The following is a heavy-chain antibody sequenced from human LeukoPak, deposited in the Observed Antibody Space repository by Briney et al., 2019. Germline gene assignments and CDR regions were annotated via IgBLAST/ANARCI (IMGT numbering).Heavy chain of an antibody. CDR3: ARRVYYDTSGYHPTAGYFDL. J-gene: IGHJ2*01. CDR2: VYANGIT. CDR1: GGSIFNYY. D-gene: IGHD3-22*01. V-gene: IGHV4-4*08. Sequence: SETLSLTCTVSGGSIFNYYWHWIRHSPGKGLEWVGCVYANGITAYNPSLRSRGSMSIDTSRSQFSLRLTSVTAADTATYYCARRVYYDTSGYHPTAGYFDLWGRGTLVSLSS.